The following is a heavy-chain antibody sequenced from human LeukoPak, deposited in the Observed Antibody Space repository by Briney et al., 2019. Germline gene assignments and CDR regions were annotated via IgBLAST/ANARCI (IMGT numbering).Heavy chain of an antibody. J-gene: IGHJ5*02. V-gene: IGHV1-2*02. D-gene: IGHD3-9*01. CDR1: GYTFTGYY. CDR3: ARDNDILTGDWFDP. CDR2: INPNSGGT. Sequence: ASVKVSCKASGYTFTGYYMHWVRQAPGQGPEWVGWINPNSGGTNYAQKFQGRVTMTRDTSISTAYMELSRLRSDDTAVYYCARDNDILTGDWFDPWGQGTLVTVSS.